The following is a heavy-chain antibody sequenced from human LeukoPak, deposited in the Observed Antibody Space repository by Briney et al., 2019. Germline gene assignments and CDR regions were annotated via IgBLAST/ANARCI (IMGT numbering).Heavy chain of an antibody. CDR3: AKVGLPPWDEFYYYGMDV. CDR2: VSSNGAST. D-gene: IGHD1-26*01. V-gene: IGHV3-23*01. CDR1: GFTFSSSA. J-gene: IGHJ6*02. Sequence: GGSLRLSCAASGFTFSSSAMSWVRQAPGRGLEWFSAVSSNGASTYYADSVKGRFTISRDNSKNTLYLRMNSLRAEDTAVYYCAKVGLPPWDEFYYYGMDVWGQGTTVTVSS.